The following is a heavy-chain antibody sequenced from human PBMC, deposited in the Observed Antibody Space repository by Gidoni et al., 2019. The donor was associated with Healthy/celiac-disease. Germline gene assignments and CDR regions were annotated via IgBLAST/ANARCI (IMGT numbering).Heavy chain of an antibody. CDR1: GGSFSGYY. V-gene: IGHV4-34*01. Sequence: QVQLQQWGAGLLKPSETLSLTCAVYGGSFSGYYWSWIRQPPGKGLEWIGEINHSGSTNYNPSLKSRVTISVDTSKNQFSLKLSSVTAADTAVYYCARGRPEMATIDFDYWGQGTLVTVSS. D-gene: IGHD5-12*01. J-gene: IGHJ4*02. CDR2: INHSGST. CDR3: ARGRPEMATIDFDY.